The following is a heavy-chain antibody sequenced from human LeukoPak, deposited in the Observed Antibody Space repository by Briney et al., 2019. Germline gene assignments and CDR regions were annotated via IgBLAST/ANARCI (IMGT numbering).Heavy chain of an antibody. J-gene: IGHJ4*02. V-gene: IGHV1-46*01. CDR2: INPSGGLT. CDR3: ARGLSGKVGFDY. CDR1: GYTFTSYY. D-gene: IGHD6-19*01. Sequence: GASVKVSCKASGYTFTSYYMHWVRQAPGQGLEWMGIINPSGGLTSYAQKFQGGVTMTRDTSTSTVYMELSSLRSEDTAVYYCARGLSGKVGFDYWGQGTLVTVSS.